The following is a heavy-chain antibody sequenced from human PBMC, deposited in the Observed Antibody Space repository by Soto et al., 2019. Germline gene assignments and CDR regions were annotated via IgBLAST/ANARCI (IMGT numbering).Heavy chain of an antibody. CDR3: AVSYDSSGYYVFDY. J-gene: IGHJ4*02. D-gene: IGHD3-22*01. Sequence: GASVKVSCKASGYTFTGYYMHWVRQAPVQGLEWMGWINPNSGGTNYAQKFQGWVTMNRDTSISTAYMELSRLRSDDTAVYYCAVSYDSSGYYVFDYWGQGTLVTLSS. CDR2: INPNSGGT. V-gene: IGHV1-2*04. CDR1: GYTFTGYY.